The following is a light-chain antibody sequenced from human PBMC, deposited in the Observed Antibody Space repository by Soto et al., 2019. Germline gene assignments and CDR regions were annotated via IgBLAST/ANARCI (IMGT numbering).Light chain of an antibody. CDR1: QSSISY. Sequence: DIQMTQSPSSLSASVGDRVTITCRASQSSISYLNWYQQKPGKAPKLLIYAASILQSGVPSRFSGSGSGTDFTLSISSLQPEDFATYYCQQSYSTLGLTFGGGTKVEIK. V-gene: IGKV1-39*01. J-gene: IGKJ4*01. CDR3: QQSYSTLGLT. CDR2: AAS.